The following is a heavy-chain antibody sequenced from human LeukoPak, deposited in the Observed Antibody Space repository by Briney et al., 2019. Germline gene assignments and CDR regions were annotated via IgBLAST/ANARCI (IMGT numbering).Heavy chain of an antibody. Sequence: GGSLRLSCAASGFTFSSYAMSWVRQAPGKGLGWVSGIRSSGGSTYYSDSVKGRFTISRDNSKNTLYLQMNSLRAEDTAVYYCAKEVRESAWYYFDYWGQGTLVTVSS. D-gene: IGHD3-10*01. J-gene: IGHJ4*02. CDR2: IRSSGGST. CDR1: GFTFSSYA. CDR3: AKEVRESAWYYFDY. V-gene: IGHV3-23*01.